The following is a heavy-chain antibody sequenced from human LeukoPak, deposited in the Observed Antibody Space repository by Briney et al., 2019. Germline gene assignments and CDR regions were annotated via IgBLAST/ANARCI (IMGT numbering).Heavy chain of an antibody. CDR3: AREGTGTTFDY. D-gene: IGHD4-17*01. J-gene: IGHJ4*02. CDR1: GYTFTSYG. Sequence: ASVKVTCKASGYTFTSYGFSWVRQAPGQGLEWVGWISAYNGKTNYAQRLQGRVTLTTDTSTSTAYMELTSLGSDDTAMYYCAREGTGTTFDYWGQGTLVTVSS. CDR2: ISAYNGKT. V-gene: IGHV1-18*01.